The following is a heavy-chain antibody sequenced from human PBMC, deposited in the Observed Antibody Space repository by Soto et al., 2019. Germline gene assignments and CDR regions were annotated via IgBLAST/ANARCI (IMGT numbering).Heavy chain of an antibody. Sequence: PGGSLRLSCAASGFTFSRYSMNWVRQAPGKGLEWVASISSSSSYIYYADSVKGRFTISRDNAKNSLYLQMNSLRAEDTAVYYCARESLYSGTHYVPDYWGQGTLVTVSS. CDR3: ARESLYSGTHYVPDY. V-gene: IGHV3-21*06. CDR1: GFTFSRYS. J-gene: IGHJ4*02. D-gene: IGHD1-26*01. CDR2: ISSSSSYI.